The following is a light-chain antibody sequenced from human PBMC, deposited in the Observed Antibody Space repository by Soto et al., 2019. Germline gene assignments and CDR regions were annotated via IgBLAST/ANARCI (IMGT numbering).Light chain of an antibody. Sequence: EIVLTQSPGTLSLSPGERATLSCRASQSVSSSYLAWYQQKPDQAPRLLIYGASTRATGVPARFSGSGSGTEFTLTISSLQSEDFALYYCQQYNNWPLTFGGGTKVDIK. CDR3: QQYNNWPLT. V-gene: IGKV3-15*01. J-gene: IGKJ4*01. CDR1: QSVSSSY. CDR2: GAS.